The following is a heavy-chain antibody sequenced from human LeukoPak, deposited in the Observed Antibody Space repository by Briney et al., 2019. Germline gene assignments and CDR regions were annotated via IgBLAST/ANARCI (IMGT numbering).Heavy chain of an antibody. Sequence: PSETLSLTCTVSGDSMSNYYWTWIRQPPGKELEWMGSISYSGSTNYNPSLNSRVTMSVDTSKNQFSLKLNSVTAADTAVYYCARSGLVRGVSTWGQGTLVTVSS. CDR1: GDSMSNYY. V-gene: IGHV4-59*01. D-gene: IGHD3-10*01. CDR2: ISYSGST. J-gene: IGHJ4*02. CDR3: ARSGLVRGVST.